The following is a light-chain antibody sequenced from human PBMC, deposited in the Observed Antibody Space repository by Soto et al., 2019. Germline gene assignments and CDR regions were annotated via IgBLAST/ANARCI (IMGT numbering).Light chain of an antibody. V-gene: IGKV3-11*01. Sequence: IVMTQSPATLSVSPGERATLSCRASQSVSSNLAWYQQKPGQAPRLLIYDAYNRATGIPPRFSGSGSGTDFTLTISSLEPEDSAVYYCQQRHMWPITFGQGTLLEIK. J-gene: IGKJ5*01. CDR3: QQRHMWPIT. CDR2: DAY. CDR1: QSVSSN.